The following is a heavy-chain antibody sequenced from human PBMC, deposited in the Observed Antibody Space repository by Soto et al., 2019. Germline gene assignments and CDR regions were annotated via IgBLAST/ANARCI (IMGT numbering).Heavy chain of an antibody. Sequence: EVQLVESGGGLVQPGGSLRLSCAASGFTFSRYWMSWVRQAPGRGLEWVANIRQDGGEKYYLDSVEGRFTISRDNAKNPLCLQMNSLRAEDTAVYYCATGTEYYYYYMVVWGKGTTVTVSS. V-gene: IGHV3-7*01. CDR2: IRQDGGEK. CDR1: GFTFSRYW. CDR3: ATGTEYYYYYMVV. J-gene: IGHJ6*03.